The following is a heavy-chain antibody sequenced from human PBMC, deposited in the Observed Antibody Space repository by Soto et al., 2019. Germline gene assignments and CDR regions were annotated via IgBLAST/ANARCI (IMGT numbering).Heavy chain of an antibody. CDR1: GGSISSYY. V-gene: IGHV4-59*08. CDR2: IYYSGST. D-gene: IGHD3-16*01. Sequence: SETLSLTCTVSGGSISSYYWSWIRQPPGKGLEWIGYIYYSGSTNYNPSLKSRVTISVDTSKNQFSLKLSSVTAADTAVYYCVRRWGDYFDYWGQGTLVTVSS. J-gene: IGHJ4*02. CDR3: VRRWGDYFDY.